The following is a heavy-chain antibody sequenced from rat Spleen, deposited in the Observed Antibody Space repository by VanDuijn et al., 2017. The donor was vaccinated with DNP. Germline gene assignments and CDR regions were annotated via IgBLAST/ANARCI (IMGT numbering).Heavy chain of an antibody. CDR2: INKDSSTI. CDR1: GFNFNDYW. Sequence: EVPLVESDGGLVQPGRSLKLSCAASGFNFNDYWMGWVRQAPGKGLEWIGEINKDSSTINYTPSLKDKFTISRDNAEVYLQMNSLRSEDTATYYCAKDLSYSSYIGFAYWGQGTLVTVSS. V-gene: IGHV4-2*01. J-gene: IGHJ3*01. CDR3: AKDLSYSSYIGFAY. D-gene: IGHD1-2*01.